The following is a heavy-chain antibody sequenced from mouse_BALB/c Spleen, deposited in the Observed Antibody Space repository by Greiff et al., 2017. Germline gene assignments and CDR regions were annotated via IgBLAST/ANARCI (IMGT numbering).Heavy chain of an antibody. V-gene: IGHV1-9*01. CDR3: ARGGPYYGSSPWFAY. J-gene: IGHJ3*01. Sequence: QVQLQQSGAELMKPGASVKISCKATGYTFSSYWIEWVKQRPGHGLEWIGEILPGSGSTNYNEKFKGKATFTADTSSNTAYMQLSSLTSEDSAVYYCARGGPYYGSSPWFAYWGQGTLVTVSA. D-gene: IGHD1-1*01. CDR2: ILPGSGST. CDR1: GYTFSSYW.